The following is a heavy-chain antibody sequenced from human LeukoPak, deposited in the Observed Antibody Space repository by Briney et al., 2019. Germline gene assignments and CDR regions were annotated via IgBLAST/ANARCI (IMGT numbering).Heavy chain of an antibody. V-gene: IGHV1-2*04. CDR1: GYTFTGYY. Sequence: ASVKVSCKASGYTFTGYYMHWVRQAPGQGLEWMGWINPNSGGTNYAQKFQGWVTMTRDTSISTAYMELSRLRSDDTAVYYCARDLDTAMVSYYFDYWGQGTLVTVSS. D-gene: IGHD5-18*01. CDR2: INPNSGGT. J-gene: IGHJ4*02. CDR3: ARDLDTAMVSYYFDY.